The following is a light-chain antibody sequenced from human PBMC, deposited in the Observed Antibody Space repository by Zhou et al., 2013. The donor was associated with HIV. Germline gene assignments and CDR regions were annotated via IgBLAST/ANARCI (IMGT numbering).Light chain of an antibody. CDR3: QQCDTSPRT. Sequence: APRLLIYGASSRATGIPDRFSGSGSRTDFTLTISRLEPEDFAVYYCQQCDTSPRTFGQGTKVEIK. V-gene: IGKV3-20*01. CDR2: GAS. J-gene: IGKJ1*01.